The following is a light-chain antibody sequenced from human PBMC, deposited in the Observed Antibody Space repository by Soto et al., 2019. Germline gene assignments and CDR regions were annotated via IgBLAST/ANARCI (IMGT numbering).Light chain of an antibody. Sequence: IQLTQSPSSLSASVGDRVTITCRASQGISSYLAWYQQKPGKAPKLLIYATSTLQGGVPSRFSGSGSGTDFTLTISSLQPEDFATYFCQQLHAYPLPFGPGTKVDIK. CDR3: QQLHAYPLP. J-gene: IGKJ3*01. CDR2: ATS. CDR1: QGISSY. V-gene: IGKV1-9*01.